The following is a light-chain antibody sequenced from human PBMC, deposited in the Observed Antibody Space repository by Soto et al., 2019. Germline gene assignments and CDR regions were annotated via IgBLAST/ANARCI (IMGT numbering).Light chain of an antibody. J-gene: IGKJ5*01. CDR1: QDINTY. V-gene: IGKV1-9*01. CDR3: QQRKSYPIT. CDR2: AAS. Sequence: DIQLTQSPSFLSASVGDRVTITCRASQDINTYLAWYQQKPGKAPKLLIFAASTLQNGVPSMFSGSGSGTEFTVTITSLQPEDFATYYCQQRKSYPITFGQGKRLEIK.